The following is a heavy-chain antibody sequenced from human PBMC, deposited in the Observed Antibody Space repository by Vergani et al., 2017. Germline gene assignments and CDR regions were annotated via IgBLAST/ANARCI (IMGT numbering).Heavy chain of an antibody. CDR1: GSSISSYY. CDR2: IYYSGST. Sequence: QVQLQESGPGLVKPSETLSLTCTVSGSSISSYYWSWIRQPPGKGLEWIGYIYYSGSTNYNPSLKSRVTISVDTSNNQFSLKLSSVTAADTAVYYCARNPYCGGDCYSDAFDIWGQGTMVTVSS. V-gene: IGHV4-59*01. J-gene: IGHJ3*02. CDR3: ARNPYCGGDCYSDAFDI. D-gene: IGHD2-21*02.